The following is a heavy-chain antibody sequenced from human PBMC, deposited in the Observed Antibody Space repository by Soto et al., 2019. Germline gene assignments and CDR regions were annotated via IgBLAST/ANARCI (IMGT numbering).Heavy chain of an antibody. Sequence: GGTLRLSCTASGLTFDEAWMTWVRQTPGKGLEWVGRIRTNADGGATDYASPVKGRFTISREDSQNTLYLQMNSLKIEDTGVYYCTTGGSYFVVSGDDSCFDFSCQATLVTLSS. CDR2: IRTNADGGAT. CDR1: GLTFDEAW. CDR3: TTGGSYFVVSGDDSCFDF. D-gene: IGHD3-9*01. V-gene: IGHV3-15*01. J-gene: IGHJ4*02.